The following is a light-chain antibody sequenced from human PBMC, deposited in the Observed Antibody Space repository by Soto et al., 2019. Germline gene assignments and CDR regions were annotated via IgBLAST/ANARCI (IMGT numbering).Light chain of an antibody. V-gene: IGLV2-14*01. CDR2: EVS. J-gene: IGLJ1*01. CDR3: SSYTSSGTYA. CDR1: SSDVGGYNY. Sequence: QSVLTQPASVPGSPGQSITISCTGTSSDVGGYNYVSWYQQHPGKAPKLMIYEVSNRPSGVSNRFSGSKSGNTASLTISGLQAEDEADYYCSSYTSSGTYAFGTGTKVTVL.